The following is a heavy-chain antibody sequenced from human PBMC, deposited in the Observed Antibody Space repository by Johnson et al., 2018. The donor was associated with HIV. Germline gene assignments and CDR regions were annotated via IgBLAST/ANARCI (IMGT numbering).Heavy chain of an antibody. V-gene: IGHV3-30*02. D-gene: IGHD6-19*01. J-gene: IGHJ3*02. CDR2: LQYDGSNK. Sequence: QVQLVESGGGVVQPGGSLRLSCAVSGFTFSSYGMHWVRQAPGKGLEWVAFLQYDGSNKYYADSVKGRFTISRDNSKNTLYLQMNSLRPEDTAVYYCAKDLPSGWDGGDAFDIWGQGTMVIVSS. CDR3: AKDLPSGWDGGDAFDI. CDR1: GFTFSSYG.